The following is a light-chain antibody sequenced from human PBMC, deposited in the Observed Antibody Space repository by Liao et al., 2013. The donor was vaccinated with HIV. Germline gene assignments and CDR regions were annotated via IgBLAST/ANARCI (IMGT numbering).Light chain of an antibody. CDR3: QAWDSSTGDVA. CDR1: ELGYKY. CDR2: QDT. V-gene: IGLV3-1*01. Sequence: SDELTQPSSVSVSPGQTASITCSGDELGYKYASWYQQRPGQSPVLVIYQDTKRPSGIPERMSGSKSGNTATLTISGTQAMDEADYYCQAWDSSTGDVAFGGGTKLTVL. J-gene: IGLJ2*01.